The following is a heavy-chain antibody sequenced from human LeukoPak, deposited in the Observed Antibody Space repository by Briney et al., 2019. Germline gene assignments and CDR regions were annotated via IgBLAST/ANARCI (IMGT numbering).Heavy chain of an antibody. Sequence: PSETLSLTCVVYGGSFSGYYWSWIRQPPGKGLEWIGEINHSGGTNYNPSLKSRVTISVDTSKNQFSLKLSSVTAADTAVYYCARSEYYYDSSGYQGFFDYWGQGTLVTVSS. CDR3: ARSEYYYDSSGYQGFFDY. J-gene: IGHJ4*02. CDR2: INHSGGT. D-gene: IGHD3-22*01. CDR1: GGSFSGYY. V-gene: IGHV4-34*01.